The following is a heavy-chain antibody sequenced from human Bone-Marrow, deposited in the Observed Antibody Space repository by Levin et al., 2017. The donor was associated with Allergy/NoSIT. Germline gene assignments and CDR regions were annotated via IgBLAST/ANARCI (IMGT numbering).Heavy chain of an antibody. V-gene: IGHV3-48*03. Sequence: PGGSLRLSCAASGFSFSTFEMNWVRQVPGKGLEWVSYISNSGSTKYYADSVKGRFTISRDNAKNSLFLQMNSLRPEDTAVYYCVREYYGLLAYYYFDYWGQGTLVTVSS. CDR1: GFSFSTFE. CDR2: ISNSGSTK. J-gene: IGHJ4*02. CDR3: VREYYGLLAYYYFDY. D-gene: IGHD3-10*01.